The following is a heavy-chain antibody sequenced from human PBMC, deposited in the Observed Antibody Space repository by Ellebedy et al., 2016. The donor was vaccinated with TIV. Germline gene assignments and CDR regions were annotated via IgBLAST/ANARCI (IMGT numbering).Heavy chain of an antibody. CDR2: INHSGNT. V-gene: IGHV4-34*01. D-gene: IGHD4-17*01. Sequence: SETLSLXXAFYGVPFSNYYWTWIRQSPEEGLEWIGEINHSGNTNYNPSLRSRVTISIDMSKNQFSLKLTSVTAADTAVYYCARAWGDNGDPSIDYWGQGALVTVSS. J-gene: IGHJ4*02. CDR3: ARAWGDNGDPSIDY. CDR1: GVPFSNYY.